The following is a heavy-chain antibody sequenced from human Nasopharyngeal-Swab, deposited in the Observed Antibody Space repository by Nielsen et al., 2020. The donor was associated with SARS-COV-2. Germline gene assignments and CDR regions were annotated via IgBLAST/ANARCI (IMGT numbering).Heavy chain of an antibody. D-gene: IGHD3-22*01. V-gene: IGHV1-69*05. J-gene: IGHJ3*02. CDR3: ARGRYYDSSGYYRLPFDI. CDR2: IIPIFGTA. Sequence: WVRQAPGQGSEWMGGIIPIFGTANYAQKFQGRVTMTRNTSISTAYMELSSLRSEDTAVYYCARGRYYDSSGYYRLPFDIWGQGTMVTVSS.